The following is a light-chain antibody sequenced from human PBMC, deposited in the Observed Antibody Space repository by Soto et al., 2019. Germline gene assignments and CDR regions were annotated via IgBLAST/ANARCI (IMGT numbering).Light chain of an antibody. CDR1: QSLLLSSGNNY. CDR3: MQALQLRT. J-gene: IGKJ1*01. CDR2: LGS. V-gene: IGKV2-28*01. Sequence: DVVMTQSPLSLAVTPGESAAISCKASQSLLLSSGNNYLDWYLQKPGQSPQLLIYLGSNRASGVPDRFSGSGSGTDFTPKISRVEAEDVGVYYCMQALQLRTFGQGTKVDIK.